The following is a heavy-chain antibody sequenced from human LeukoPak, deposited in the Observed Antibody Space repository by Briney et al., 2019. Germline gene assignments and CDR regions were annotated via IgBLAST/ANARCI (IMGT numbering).Heavy chain of an antibody. CDR2: INPSGGST. CDR3: ARASGGVFWSGSAAPLNY. CDR1: GYTFTSYY. J-gene: IGHJ4*02. D-gene: IGHD3-3*01. V-gene: IGHV1-46*01. Sequence: GASVKVSCKASGYTFTSYYMHWVRQAPGQGLEWMGIINPSGGSTSYAQKFQGRVTMTRDTSTSTVYMELSSLRSEDTAVYYCARASGGVFWSGSAAPLNYWGQGTLVTVSS.